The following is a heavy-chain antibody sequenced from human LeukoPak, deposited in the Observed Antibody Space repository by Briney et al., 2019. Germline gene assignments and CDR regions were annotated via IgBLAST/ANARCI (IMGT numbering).Heavy chain of an antibody. D-gene: IGHD5-24*01. J-gene: IGHJ4*02. CDR2: IYTSGST. Sequence: SSETLSLTCTVSGGSISSYYWSWIRQPAGKGLEWMGRIYTSGSTNYNPSLKSRVTMSVDTSKNQFSLKPSSVTAADTAVYYCARTSRDGYNRAYYFDYWGQGTLVTVSS. CDR1: GGSISSYY. V-gene: IGHV4-4*07. CDR3: ARTSRDGYNRAYYFDY.